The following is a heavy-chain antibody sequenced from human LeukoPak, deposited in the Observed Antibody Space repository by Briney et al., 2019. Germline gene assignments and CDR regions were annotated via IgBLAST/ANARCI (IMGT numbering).Heavy chain of an antibody. CDR2: ISISSGII. D-gene: IGHD2-2*01. J-gene: IGHJ4*02. V-gene: IGHV3-48*01. Sequence: GSLRLSCAASGFTFSTYSMNWVRQAPGKGLEWVSYISISSGIIYYADSVKGRFTISRDNAKNSLYLQMNSLRAEDTAVYYCARDFRIGAAMGDYWGQGTLVTVSS. CDR1: GFTFSTYS. CDR3: ARDFRIGAAMGDY.